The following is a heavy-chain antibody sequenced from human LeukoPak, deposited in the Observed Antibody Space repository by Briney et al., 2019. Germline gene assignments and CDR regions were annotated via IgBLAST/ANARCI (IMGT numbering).Heavy chain of an antibody. V-gene: IGHV3-64D*06. CDR3: VKTMITFGGVIRTDAFDM. Sequence: PVGSLRLSCAASGVAFSRYAMHWVRQAPGKGREYGSGMNNNGGITYYADSVKARFTISRDNSKNTLFLQMTRLRAEDTAVYFCVKTMITFGGVIRTDAFDMWGQGTLVTVSS. CDR1: GVAFSRYA. CDR2: MNNNGGIT. J-gene: IGHJ3*02. D-gene: IGHD3-16*01.